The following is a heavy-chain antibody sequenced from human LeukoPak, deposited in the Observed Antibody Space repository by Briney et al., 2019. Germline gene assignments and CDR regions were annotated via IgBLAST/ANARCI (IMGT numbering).Heavy chain of an antibody. CDR2: INHSGST. D-gene: IGHD1-1*01. CDR1: GGSFSGYY. CDR3: ARGTRHFDY. V-gene: IGHV4-34*01. Sequence: SETLSLTCAVYGGSFSGYYWSWIRQPPGKGLEWIGEINHSGSTNYNPSLKSRVTISVDTSKNQFSLKLSSVTAADTAVYYCARGTRHFDYWGQGTLVTVSS. J-gene: IGHJ4*02.